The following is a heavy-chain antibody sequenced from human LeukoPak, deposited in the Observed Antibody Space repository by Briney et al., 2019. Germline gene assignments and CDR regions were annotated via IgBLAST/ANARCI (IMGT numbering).Heavy chain of an antibody. V-gene: IGHV3-74*01. CDR2: INSDGSST. CDR1: GFTFSSYW. CDR3: ARVGFYGGNDAFDI. D-gene: IGHD4-23*01. Sequence: GGSLRLACAAAGFTFSSYWMHWVRQAPGKGLVWVSRINSDGSSTSYADSVKGRFTISRDNAKNTLYLQMNSLRAEDTAVYYCARVGFYGGNDAFDIWGQGTMVTVSS. J-gene: IGHJ3*02.